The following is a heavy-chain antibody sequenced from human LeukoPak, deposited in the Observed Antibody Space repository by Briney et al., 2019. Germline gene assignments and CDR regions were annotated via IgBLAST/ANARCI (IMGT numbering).Heavy chain of an antibody. CDR2: IYYSGST. Sequence: SQTLSLTCTVSGGSISSGDYYWSWIRQPPGKGPEWIGYIYYSGSTYYNPSLKSRVTISVDTSKNQFSLKLSSVTAADTAVYYCAREGYCSGGSCYSGIDYWGQGTLVTVSS. D-gene: IGHD2-15*01. CDR3: AREGYCSGGSCYSGIDY. CDR1: GGSISSGDYY. J-gene: IGHJ4*02. V-gene: IGHV4-30-4*01.